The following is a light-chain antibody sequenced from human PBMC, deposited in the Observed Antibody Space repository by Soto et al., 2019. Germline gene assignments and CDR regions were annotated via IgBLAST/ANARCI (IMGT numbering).Light chain of an antibody. CDR3: MQTLQTPYT. CDR2: LVS. V-gene: IGKV2-28*01. CDR1: QSLLHSDGDNY. Sequence: DIVMTQSPLSLPVTPGEPASISCKSSQSLLHSDGDNYLEWYVQKAGQSPQLLIYLVSHRASGVRDRLSGSGSGTDFTLKISKVEADDFGVYYCMQTLQTPYTFGPGTKVEIK. J-gene: IGKJ3*01.